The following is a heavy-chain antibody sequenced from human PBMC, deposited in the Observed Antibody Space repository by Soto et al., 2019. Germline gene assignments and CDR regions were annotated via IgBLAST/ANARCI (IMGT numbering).Heavy chain of an antibody. CDR1: GGSISSSSYY. Sequence: KPSETLSLTCTVSGGSISSSSYYWGWIRQPPGKGLEWIGSIYYSGSTYYNPSLKSRVTISVDTSKNQFSLKLSSVTAADTAVYYCARHPQYIVATGGWFDPWGQGTLVTAPQ. D-gene: IGHD5-12*01. CDR2: IYYSGST. CDR3: ARHPQYIVATGGWFDP. V-gene: IGHV4-39*01. J-gene: IGHJ5*02.